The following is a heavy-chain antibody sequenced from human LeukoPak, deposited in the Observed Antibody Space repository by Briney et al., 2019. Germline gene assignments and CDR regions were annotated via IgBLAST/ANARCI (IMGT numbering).Heavy chain of an antibody. Sequence: GGSLRLSCAASGFSFGSNWMNWVRQSPGKGLEWVANIRQDGTEKNYVDSVKGRFIISRDNAKNSLYLQMNSLRAEDTAVYYYAAGTGYLIEMWGQGTLVTVSS. J-gene: IGHJ4*02. D-gene: IGHD2-15*01. CDR3: AAGTGYLIEM. CDR2: IRQDGTEK. V-gene: IGHV3-7*01. CDR1: GFSFGSNW.